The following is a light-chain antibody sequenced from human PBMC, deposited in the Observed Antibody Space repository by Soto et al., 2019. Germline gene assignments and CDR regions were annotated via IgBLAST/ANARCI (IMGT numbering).Light chain of an antibody. J-gene: IGLJ1*01. CDR2: DFA. Sequence: SVLTQPRSVSGSPGQSVTISCTGTGNDVGAYNYVSWYQQHPGRPPKLMIYDFAXXPSGVPDRFSGSKSGNTASLTISGLRAEDEADYFCCSYAGGYTYLFGTGIKVTGL. CDR1: GNDVGAYNY. V-gene: IGLV2-11*01. CDR3: CSYAGGYTYL.